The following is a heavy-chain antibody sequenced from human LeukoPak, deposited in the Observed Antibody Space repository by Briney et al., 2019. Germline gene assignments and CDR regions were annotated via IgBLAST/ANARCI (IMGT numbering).Heavy chain of an antibody. CDR3: ARATELTYCAGDCYLDY. D-gene: IGHD2-21*02. CDR2: ISVYNGNT. Sequence: ASVKVSCKTSGYTFSISHVTWVRQAAGQRLEWMGWISVYNGNTNYAPDLQGRVTMTTDTSTSTAYMELRNLRSDDTAIYYCARATELTYCAGDCYLDYWGQGTLITVSS. V-gene: IGHV1-18*04. J-gene: IGHJ4*02. CDR1: GYTFSISH.